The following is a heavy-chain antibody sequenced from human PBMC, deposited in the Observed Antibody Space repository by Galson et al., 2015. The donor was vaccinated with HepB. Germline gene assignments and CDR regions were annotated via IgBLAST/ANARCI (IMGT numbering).Heavy chain of an antibody. CDR1: GFTFTNYV. Sequence: SLRLSCAASGFTFTNYVMNWVRQAPGKGLEWVSTISGGSGDRTYYADSAKGRFTISRDNSKNTLYLQANSLRVEGTAIYYCAKYRASSGPGRRAFDIWGQGTMVIVSS. CDR3: AKYRASSGPGRRAFDI. CDR2: ISGGSGDRT. J-gene: IGHJ3*02. V-gene: IGHV3-23*01. D-gene: IGHD6-25*01.